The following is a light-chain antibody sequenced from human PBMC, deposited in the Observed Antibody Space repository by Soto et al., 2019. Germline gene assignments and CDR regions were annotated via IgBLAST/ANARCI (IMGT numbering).Light chain of an antibody. Sequence: QAVVTQPPSVSGAPGQRVTISCTGTSSNIGAGYDVHWYQHLPGTAPKLLIYANSDRPSGVPDRFSGSKSATSASLAITGLQAEDEADYYCQSYDTSLSGSVFGRGTKVTVL. V-gene: IGLV1-40*01. CDR1: SSNIGAGYD. CDR3: QSYDTSLSGSV. J-gene: IGLJ2*01. CDR2: ANS.